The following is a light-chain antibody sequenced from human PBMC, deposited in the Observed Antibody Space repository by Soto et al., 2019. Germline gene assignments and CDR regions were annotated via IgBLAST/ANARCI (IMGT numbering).Light chain of an antibody. J-gene: IGLJ2*01. CDR2: DNN. CDR3: ATWDSSLIAGV. V-gene: IGLV1-51*01. Sequence: QSVLTQPPSVSAAPGQTVTISCSGSSSNIGNNFVSWYQHLPGTAPKLLIYDNNKRPSGIPDRFSGTKSGTSATLGITGLQTGDEAHYYCATWDSSLIAGVFGGGTKVIVL. CDR1: SSNIGNNF.